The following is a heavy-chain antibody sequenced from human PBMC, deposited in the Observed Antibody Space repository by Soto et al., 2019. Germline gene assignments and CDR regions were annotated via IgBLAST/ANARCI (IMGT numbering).Heavy chain of an antibody. V-gene: IGHV3-11*04. J-gene: IGHJ4*02. CDR3: ASGYTYGQFDY. Sequence: GGSLRLSCAASGLTFSDYYMSWIRQAPGKGLEWVSYISSSGSTIYYADSVKGRFTISRDNAKNSLYLQMNSLRAEDTAVYYCASGYTYGQFDYWGQGIVVTVSS. D-gene: IGHD5-18*01. CDR1: GLTFSDYY. CDR2: ISSSGSTI.